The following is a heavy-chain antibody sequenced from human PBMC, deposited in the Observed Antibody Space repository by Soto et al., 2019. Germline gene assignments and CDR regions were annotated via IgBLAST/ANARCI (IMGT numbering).Heavy chain of an antibody. J-gene: IGHJ6*02. Sequence: GGSLRLSCAASGFTFSSYGMHWVRQAPGKGLEWVAVISYDGSNKYYADSVKGRFTISRDNSKNTLYLQMNSLRAEDTAVYYCAKDLRGYSSSWPRDYYYGMDVWGQGTTVTVSS. D-gene: IGHD6-13*01. CDR1: GFTFSSYG. V-gene: IGHV3-30*18. CDR2: ISYDGSNK. CDR3: AKDLRGYSSSWPRDYYYGMDV.